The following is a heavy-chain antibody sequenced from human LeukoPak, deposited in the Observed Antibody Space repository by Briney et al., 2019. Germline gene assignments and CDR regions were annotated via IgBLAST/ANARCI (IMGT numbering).Heavy chain of an antibody. CDR3: AKEDPPI. Sequence: PGRSLRLSCTASGFIFRSYGMHWVRQVPGKGLEWVAITWYDGDKKHYADSVKGRFTISRDNSKNTLYLQMNSLRAEDSAVYYCAKEDPPIWGQGTMVTVSS. J-gene: IGHJ3*02. V-gene: IGHV3-33*06. CDR1: GFIFRSYG. CDR2: TWYDGDKK.